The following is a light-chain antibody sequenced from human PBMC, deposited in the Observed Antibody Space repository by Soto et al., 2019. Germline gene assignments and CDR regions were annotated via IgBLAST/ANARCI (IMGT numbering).Light chain of an antibody. J-gene: IGKJ1*01. CDR2: ATS. CDR3: LQDYNYPRT. V-gene: IGKV1-6*01. CDR1: QDIRTE. Sequence: AIQMTQSPSSLSASVGDRVTITCRASQDIRTELGWYQQKPGKAPNLLIYATSSLQSGVPSRVSGSGSGTDFTLTISSLQPEDFATYYCLQDYNYPRTFGQGTKVEIK.